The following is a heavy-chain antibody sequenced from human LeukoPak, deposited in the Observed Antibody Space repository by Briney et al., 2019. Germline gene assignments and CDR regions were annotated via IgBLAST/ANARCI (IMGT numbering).Heavy chain of an antibody. V-gene: IGHV1-46*03. Sequence: AASVKVSCKASGYTFTDYYMHWVRQAPGQGLEWMGIINPSGGNTTYAQKIQGRVTMTRDTSTSTVYMELSSLRSEDTAVYFCTRDLVGDYYFMDVWDEGTTVTVSS. CDR3: TRDLVGDYYFMDV. J-gene: IGHJ6*03. D-gene: IGHD3-3*01. CDR2: INPSGGNT. CDR1: GYTFTDYY.